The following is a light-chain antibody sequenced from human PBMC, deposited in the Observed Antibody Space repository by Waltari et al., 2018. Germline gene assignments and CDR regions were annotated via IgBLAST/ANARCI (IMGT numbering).Light chain of an antibody. CDR3: ASWDDSLNGHWV. Sequence: QSVLTQPPSASGPPGPRVTVSCSGSASNIGGNLVNWYQQPPGKAPKLLIYRSDLRPSGVPDRFSGSKSGTSASLAISGLQSEDEADYFCASWDDSLNGHWVFGGGTKVTVL. J-gene: IGLJ3*02. CDR1: ASNIGGNL. CDR2: RSD. V-gene: IGLV1-44*01.